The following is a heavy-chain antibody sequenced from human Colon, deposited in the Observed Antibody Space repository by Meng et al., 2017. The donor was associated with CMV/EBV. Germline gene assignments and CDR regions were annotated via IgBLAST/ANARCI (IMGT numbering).Heavy chain of an antibody. V-gene: IGHV5-51*01. J-gene: IGHJ4*02. D-gene: IGHD2/OR15-2a*01. CDR2: IYPGDSDA. CDR3: VRREYFGTESGN. CDR1: GNRFSNYW. Sequence: GGSLRLSCQVSGNRFSNYWIGWVRQMPGKGLDWMAIIYPGDSDAVHNPSFQGRVTISADKSIGTAYLQWSSLRASDSAMYYCVRREYFGTESGNWGQGTMVTVSS.